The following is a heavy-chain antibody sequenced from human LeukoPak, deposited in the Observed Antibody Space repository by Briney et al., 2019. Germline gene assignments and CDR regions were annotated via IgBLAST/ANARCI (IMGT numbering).Heavy chain of an antibody. CDR1: GFTFSNYP. D-gene: IGHD1-26*01. Sequence: GGSLRLSCAASGFTFSNYPMHWFRQAPGKGLEWVAAISYEGNNKYEADSVKGRFTISRDNSKNTLYLQMNSLRAEDTALYYCAKDKSGGWELLRDHDAFDIWGQGTMVTVSS. V-gene: IGHV3-30*18. J-gene: IGHJ3*02. CDR2: ISYEGNNK. CDR3: AKDKSGGWELLRDHDAFDI.